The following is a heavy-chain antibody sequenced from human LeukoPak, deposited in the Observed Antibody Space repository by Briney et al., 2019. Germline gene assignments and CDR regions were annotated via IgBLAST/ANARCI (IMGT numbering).Heavy chain of an antibody. V-gene: IGHV3-21*01. D-gene: IGHD3-10*01. Sequence: PGGSLRLSCAASGFTFSSYSMNWVRQAPGKGLEWVSSISSSSSYIYYADSVKGRFTISRDNAKNSLYLQMNSLRAEDTAVYYCARDIYGSGSYHAYWGQGTLVTVSS. CDR2: ISSSSSYI. CDR3: ARDIYGSGSYHAY. J-gene: IGHJ4*02. CDR1: GFTFSSYS.